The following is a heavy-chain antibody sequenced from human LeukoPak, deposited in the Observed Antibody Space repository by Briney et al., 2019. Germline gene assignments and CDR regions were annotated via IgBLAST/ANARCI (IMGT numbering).Heavy chain of an antibody. CDR1: GFTFSSYG. CDR2: ISYDGSNK. Sequence: GGSLRLSCAASGFTFSSYGMHWVRQAPGKGLEWVAVISYDGSNKYYADSVKGRFTISRDNSKNTLYLQMNSLRGEDTAVYYCAKDRPPYISLTRGVILDYWGQGTLVTVSS. V-gene: IGHV3-30*18. D-gene: IGHD3-10*01. J-gene: IGHJ4*02. CDR3: AKDRPPYISLTRGVILDY.